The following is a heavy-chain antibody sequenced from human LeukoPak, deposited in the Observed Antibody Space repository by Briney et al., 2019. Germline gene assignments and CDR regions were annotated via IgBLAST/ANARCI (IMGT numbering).Heavy chain of an antibody. CDR3: ARGPWIYGSGRNWFDP. Sequence: SETLSLTCAVYGGSFSGYYWSWIRQPPGKGLEWIGEINHSGSTNYNPSLKSRVTISVDTSKNQFSLTLSSVTAADTAVYYCARGPWIYGSGRNWFDPWGQGTLVTVSS. CDR2: INHSGST. J-gene: IGHJ5*02. V-gene: IGHV4-34*01. CDR1: GGSFSGYY. D-gene: IGHD3-10*01.